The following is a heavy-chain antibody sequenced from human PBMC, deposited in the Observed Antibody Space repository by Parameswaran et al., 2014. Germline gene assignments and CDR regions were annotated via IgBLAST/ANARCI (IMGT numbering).Heavy chain of an antibody. D-gene: IGHD3-3*01. Sequence: ISVARLVRQAPGQGLEWMGWISAYNGNTNYAQKLQGRVTMTTDTSTSTAYMELRSLRSDDTAVYYCAREEDYDFWSGYCHWGQGTLVTVSS. CDR2: ISAYNGNT. J-gene: IGHJ4*02. V-gene: IGHV1-18*01. CDR1: ISV. CDR3: AREEDYDFWSGYCH.